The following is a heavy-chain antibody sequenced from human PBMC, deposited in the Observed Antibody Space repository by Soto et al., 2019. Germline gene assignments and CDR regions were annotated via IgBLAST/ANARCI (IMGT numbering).Heavy chain of an antibody. CDR1: GFACGNGA. CDR3: AKGDDILTGYYVGNF. J-gene: IGHJ4*02. CDR2: ISDSGGRT. V-gene: IGHV3-23*01. D-gene: IGHD3-9*01. Sequence: GSVGLCCAGPGFACGNGAMWWVRQVPGKGREWVSGISDSGGRTYYAGSVKGRFTLSRDNSKNTLYLEMSSLRAGDTAVYYCAKGDDILTGYYVGNFWGQGT.